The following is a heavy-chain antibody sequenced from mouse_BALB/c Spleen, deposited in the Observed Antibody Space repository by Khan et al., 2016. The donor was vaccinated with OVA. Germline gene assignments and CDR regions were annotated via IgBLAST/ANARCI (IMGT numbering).Heavy chain of an antibody. CDR2: INPYNDDT. D-gene: IGHD2-3*01. J-gene: IGHJ4*01. CDR3: ARGMGLLRGAMDY. Sequence: VQLQQSGPELVKPGASVKMSCKASGYTFTTYVIHWVKQKPGQDLEWFGYINPYNDDTKYNEKFKGKATLPSDKSSTTAYMEFSSLTSEDSAVYYCARGMGLLRGAMDYWGQGTSVTVSS. CDR1: GYTFTTYV. V-gene: IGHV1S136*01.